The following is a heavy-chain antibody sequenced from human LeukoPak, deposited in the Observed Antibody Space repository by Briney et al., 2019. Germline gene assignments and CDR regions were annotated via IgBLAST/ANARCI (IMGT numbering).Heavy chain of an antibody. J-gene: IGHJ5*02. Sequence: ASVKVSCKASGYTFTSYDINWVRQATGQGLEWIGWMNPNSGNTGYAQKFQGRVTITRNTSISTAYMELSGLRSEDTAVYYCARGRSSGWYRWFDPWGQGTLVTVSS. CDR2: MNPNSGNT. CDR3: ARGRSSGWYRWFDP. CDR1: GYTFTSYD. V-gene: IGHV1-8*03. D-gene: IGHD6-19*01.